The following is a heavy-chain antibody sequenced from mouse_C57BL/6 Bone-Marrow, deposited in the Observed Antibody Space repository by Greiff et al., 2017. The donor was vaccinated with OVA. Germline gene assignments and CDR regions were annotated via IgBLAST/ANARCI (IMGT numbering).Heavy chain of an antibody. D-gene: IGHD2-2*01. J-gene: IGHJ2*01. Sequence: QVQLQQSGAELVRPGASVKLSCKASGYTFTDYYISWVKQRPGQGLGGIERIYLGSGNIYYNEKFKGKATLTAEKSSSTAYMQLSSLTSDDSAVYFCARSERLRDYFDYWGQGTTLTVSS. CDR3: ARSERLRDYFDY. V-gene: IGHV1-76*01. CDR2: IYLGSGNI. CDR1: GYTFTDYY.